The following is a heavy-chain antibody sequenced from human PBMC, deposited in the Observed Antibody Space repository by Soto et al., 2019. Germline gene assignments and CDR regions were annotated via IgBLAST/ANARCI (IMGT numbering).Heavy chain of an antibody. CDR3: ARVLSNYGSGSYPDY. Sequence: SETLSLTCAVYGGSFSGYYWSWIRQPPGKGLEWIGEINHSGSTNYNPSLKSRVTISVDTSKNQFSLKLSSVTAGTAVYYCARVLSNYGSGSYPDYWGQGTLVTVSS. CDR2: INHSGST. V-gene: IGHV4-34*01. CDR1: GGSFSGYY. D-gene: IGHD3-10*01. J-gene: IGHJ4*02.